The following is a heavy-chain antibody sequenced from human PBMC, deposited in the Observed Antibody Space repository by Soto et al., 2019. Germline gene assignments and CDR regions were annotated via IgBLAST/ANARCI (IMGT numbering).Heavy chain of an antibody. Sequence: SETLSLTCAVSGYSISSGYYWGWIRQPPGKGLEWIGRIYHSGSTYYNPSLKSRVTISVDTSKNQFSLKLSSVTAADTAVYYCARDLSRYCSGGSCYGMDVWGQGTTVTVSS. CDR3: ARDLSRYCSGGSCYGMDV. CDR2: IYHSGST. CDR1: GYSISSGYY. D-gene: IGHD2-15*01. J-gene: IGHJ6*02. V-gene: IGHV4-38-2*02.